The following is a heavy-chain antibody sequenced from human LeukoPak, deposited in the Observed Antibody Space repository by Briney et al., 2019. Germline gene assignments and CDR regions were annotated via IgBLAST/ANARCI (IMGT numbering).Heavy chain of an antibody. J-gene: IGHJ4*02. CDR1: GGSISSGSYY. V-gene: IGHV4-61*02. CDR3: ARDWFWLAD. CDR2: IYTSGST. Sequence: PSQTLSLTCTVSGGSISSGSYYWSWLRQPAGKGLEWIGRIYTSGSTNYNPSLKSRVTISVDTSKNQFSLKLISVTDADTAVCYCARDWFWLADWGQGTLVTVSS. D-gene: IGHD3-10*01.